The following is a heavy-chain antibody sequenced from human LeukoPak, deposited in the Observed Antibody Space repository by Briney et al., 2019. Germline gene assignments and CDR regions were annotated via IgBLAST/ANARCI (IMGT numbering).Heavy chain of an antibody. CDR1: GGSISSGDYY. J-gene: IGHJ4*02. V-gene: IGHV4-30-4*08. CDR3: ARGTGYCSSTSCYTLDY. CDR2: IYYSGST. Sequence: SQTLSLTCTVSGGSISSGDYYWSWIRQPPGKGLEWIGYIYYSGSTYYNPSLKSRVTISVDTSKNQLSLKLSSVTAADTAVYYCARGTGYCSSTSCYTLDYWGQGTLVTVSS. D-gene: IGHD2-2*02.